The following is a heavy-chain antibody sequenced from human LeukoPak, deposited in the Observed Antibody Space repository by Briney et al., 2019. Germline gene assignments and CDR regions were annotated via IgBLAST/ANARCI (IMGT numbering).Heavy chain of an antibody. Sequence: SVKVSCKASGGTFSSYAISWVRQAPGQGLEWMGGIIPIFGTANYAQKFQSRVTITADESTSTAYMELSSLRSEDTAVYYCARGTYYYGSGSYYNNWFDPWGQGTLVTVSS. CDR1: GGTFSSYA. CDR3: ARGTYYYGSGSYYNNWFDP. D-gene: IGHD3-10*01. V-gene: IGHV1-69*13. CDR2: IIPIFGTA. J-gene: IGHJ5*02.